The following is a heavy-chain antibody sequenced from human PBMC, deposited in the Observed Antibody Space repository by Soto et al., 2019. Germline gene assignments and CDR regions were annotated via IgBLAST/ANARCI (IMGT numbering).Heavy chain of an antibody. D-gene: IGHD4-17*01. V-gene: IGHV1-58*02. CDR2: IVVGSGNT. CDR3: AADGLRGDYVGWFDP. J-gene: IGHJ5*02. Sequence: ASVKVSCKASGFTFTSSAMQWVRQARGQRLEWIGWIVVGSGNTNYAQKFQERVTITRDMSTSTAYMELSSLRSEDTAVYYCAADGLRGDYVGWFDPWGQGTLVTVSS. CDR1: GFTFTSSA.